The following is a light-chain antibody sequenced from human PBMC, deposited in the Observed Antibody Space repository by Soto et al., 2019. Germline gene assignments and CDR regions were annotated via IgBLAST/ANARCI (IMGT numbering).Light chain of an antibody. CDR2: EVS. Sequence: QSALTQPPSVSGCPGQSVTSCCTGASSDVGSYNRVSWYQQPPGTAPKLMIYEVSNRPSGVPDRFSGPKSGNTAFLTISGLQAEDEADYYCSSYTGSSTLYDFGTGTKVTVL. CDR3: SSYTGSSTLYD. J-gene: IGLJ1*01. V-gene: IGLV2-18*02. CDR1: SSDVGSYNR.